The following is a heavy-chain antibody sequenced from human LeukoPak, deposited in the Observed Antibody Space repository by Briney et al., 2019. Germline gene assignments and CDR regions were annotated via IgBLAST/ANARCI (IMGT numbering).Heavy chain of an antibody. D-gene: IGHD6-19*01. Sequence: GGSLRLSCAASGFTFSAYGMHWVRQAPGKGLEWVAIISYDGSNKYYPDSVKGRFTISRDDSKNTLYLQMNSLRTEDTAVYYCAKELTRPNRPVAGLNYWGQGTLVTVSS. CDR2: ISYDGSNK. V-gene: IGHV3-30*18. CDR3: AKELTRPNRPVAGLNY. J-gene: IGHJ4*02. CDR1: GFTFSAYG.